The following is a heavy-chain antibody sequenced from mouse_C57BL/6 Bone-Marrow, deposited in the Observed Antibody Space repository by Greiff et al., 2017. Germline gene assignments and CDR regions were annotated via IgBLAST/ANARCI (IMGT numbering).Heavy chain of an antibody. D-gene: IGHD2-2*01. CDR2: IDPSDSYT. J-gene: IGHJ2*01. V-gene: IGHV1-59*01. CDR1: GYTFTSYW. Sequence: QVQLQQSGAELVRPGTSVKLSCKASGYTFTSYWMHWVKQRPGQGLEWIGVIDPSDSYTNYNQKFKGKATLTVDTSSSTAYMQLSSLTSEDSAVYYCARLVTTRFDYWGQGTTLTVSS. CDR3: ARLVTTRFDY.